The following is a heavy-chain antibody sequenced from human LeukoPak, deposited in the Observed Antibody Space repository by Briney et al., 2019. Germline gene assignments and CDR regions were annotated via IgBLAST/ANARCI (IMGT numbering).Heavy chain of an antibody. CDR2: INPNSGGT. CDR3: AGGVLHGGGNWFDP. Sequence: GASVKVPCKTSGYTFTGYYMHWLRQAPGQGLEWMGRINPNSGGTYYAQKFRSRVTMTRDTSISTAYMELASLISDDTAVYYCAGGVLHGGGNWFDPWGQGTLVTVSS. CDR1: GYTFTGYY. J-gene: IGHJ5*02. V-gene: IGHV1-2*06. D-gene: IGHD3-16*01.